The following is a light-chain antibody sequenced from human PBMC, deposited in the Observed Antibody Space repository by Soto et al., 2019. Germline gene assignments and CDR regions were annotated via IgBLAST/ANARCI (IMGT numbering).Light chain of an antibody. V-gene: IGLV3-21*04. CDR3: QVWDSSSDHVV. Sequence: ELTQPPSVSVAPGKTARLTCGGNNIGSKSVHWYQQKPGQAPVLVIYYDSDRPSGIPERFSGSNSGNTASLTISRVEAGDEADYYCQVWDSSSDHVVFGGGTKLTVL. CDR2: YDS. J-gene: IGLJ2*01. CDR1: NIGSKS.